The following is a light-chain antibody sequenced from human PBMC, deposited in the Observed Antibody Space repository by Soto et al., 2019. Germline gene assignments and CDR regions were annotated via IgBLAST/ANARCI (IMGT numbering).Light chain of an antibody. CDR3: QQTYSTPST. Sequence: DIQMTQSPSTLSASVGHRVTITCRASQSVANWLAWYQQKPGKAPKLLIYDASSLESGVPSRFSGSGSGTEFTLTISSLQPEDFAVYYCQQTYSTPSTFGGGTKVDIK. J-gene: IGKJ4*01. V-gene: IGKV1-5*01. CDR1: QSVANW. CDR2: DAS.